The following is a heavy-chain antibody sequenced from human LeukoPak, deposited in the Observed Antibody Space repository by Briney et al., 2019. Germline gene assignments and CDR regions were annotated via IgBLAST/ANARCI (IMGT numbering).Heavy chain of an antibody. CDR2: ISYDGSNK. J-gene: IGHJ1*01. Sequence: GGSLRLSCAASGFTFSSYAMHWVRQAPGKGLEWVAVISYDGSNKYYADSVKGRFTISRDNSKNTLYLQMNSLRAEDTAVYYCARAGYCGGGSCFEYFQHWGQGTLVTVSS. CDR3: ARAGYCGGGSCFEYFQH. D-gene: IGHD2-15*01. V-gene: IGHV3-30-3*01. CDR1: GFTFSSYA.